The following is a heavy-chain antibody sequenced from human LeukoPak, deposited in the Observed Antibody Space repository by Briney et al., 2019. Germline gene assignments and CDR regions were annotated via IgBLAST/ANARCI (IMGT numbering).Heavy chain of an antibody. CDR2: INSNSGDT. CDR3: AREAIIFDY. Sequence: ASVKVSCKASGYTFTGYYMHWVRQAPGQGLEWMGWINSNSGDTNYAQKFQGRVTMTRDTSISTVYMELSSLRSEDTAVYYCAREAIIFDYWGQGTLVTVSS. D-gene: IGHD2/OR15-2a*01. V-gene: IGHV1-2*02. CDR1: GYTFTGYY. J-gene: IGHJ4*02.